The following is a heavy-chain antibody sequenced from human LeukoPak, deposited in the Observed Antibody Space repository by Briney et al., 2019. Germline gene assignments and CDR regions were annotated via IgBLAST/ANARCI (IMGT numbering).Heavy chain of an antibody. D-gene: IGHD4-17*01. Sequence: GGSLRLSCAASGFTFSTYGMHWVRQAPGKGLEWVALILFDGSNKYYADSVKGRFTISRDNSKNTLYLQMNSLRTDDTAVYYYAKGIMTTVTTDAFDIWGQGTMVTVSS. CDR1: GFTFSTYG. CDR2: ILFDGSNK. V-gene: IGHV3-30*02. J-gene: IGHJ3*02. CDR3: AKGIMTTVTTDAFDI.